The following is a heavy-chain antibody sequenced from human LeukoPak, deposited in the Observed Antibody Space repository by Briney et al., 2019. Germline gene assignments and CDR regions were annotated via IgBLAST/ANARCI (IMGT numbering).Heavy chain of an antibody. CDR3: ARGAYSSSWSYFDY. V-gene: IGHV3-30*02. CDR1: GFTFSSYG. CDR2: IRYDGSNK. Sequence: PGGSLRLSCAASGFTFSSYGMHWVRQAPGKGLEWAAFIRYDGSNKYYADSVKGRFTISRDNSKNTLYLQMNSLRAEDAAVYYCARGAYSSSWSYFDYWGQGTLVTASS. J-gene: IGHJ4*02. D-gene: IGHD6-13*01.